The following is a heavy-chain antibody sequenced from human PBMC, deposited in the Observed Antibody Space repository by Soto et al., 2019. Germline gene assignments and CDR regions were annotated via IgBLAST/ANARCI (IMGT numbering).Heavy chain of an antibody. V-gene: IGHV4-39*01. CDR2: IYYSGST. CDR1: GGSVTNSSYY. Sequence: SETLSLTCTVSGGSVTNSSYYWGWIRQPPGKGLEWIGSIYYSGSTYYNPSLKSRVTISVDTSKNQFSLKLSSVTAADTAVYYCARRSLWFGEFNWGQGTLVTVSS. CDR3: ARRSLWFGEFN. D-gene: IGHD3-10*01. J-gene: IGHJ4*02.